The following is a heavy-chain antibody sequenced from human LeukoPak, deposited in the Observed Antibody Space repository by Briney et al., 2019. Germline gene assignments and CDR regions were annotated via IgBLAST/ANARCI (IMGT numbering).Heavy chain of an antibody. CDR2: IYYSGST. CDR1: GGSISSSSYY. J-gene: IGHJ5*02. D-gene: IGHD3-22*01. Sequence: SETLSLTCTVSGGSISSSSYYWGWIRQPPGKGLEWIGSIYYSGSTYYNPSLKSRVTISVDTSKNRFSLKLSSVTAADTAVYYCARGGSGYLNWFDPWGQGTLVTVSS. V-gene: IGHV4-39*07. CDR3: ARGGSGYLNWFDP.